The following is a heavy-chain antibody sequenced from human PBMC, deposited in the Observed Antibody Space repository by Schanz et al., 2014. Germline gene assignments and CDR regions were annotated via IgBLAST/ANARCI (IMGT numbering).Heavy chain of an antibody. V-gene: IGHV1-69*02. CDR2: IVPIAGIT. CDR3: ARGYGDSPTDF. Sequence: QVHLVQSGAEVKKPGSSVKVSCKASGGTFSSDTFSWVRQAPGQGLEWMGRIVPIAGITNYAQRFQGRVTITADRSTSTAYMELSSLRSEDTAVYYCARGYGDSPTDFWGQGTLVIVSS. CDR1: GGTFSSDT. J-gene: IGHJ4*02. D-gene: IGHD4-17*01.